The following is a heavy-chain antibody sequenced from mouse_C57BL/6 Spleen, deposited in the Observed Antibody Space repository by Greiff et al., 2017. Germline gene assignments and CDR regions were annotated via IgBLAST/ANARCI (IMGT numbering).Heavy chain of an antibody. J-gene: IGHJ3*01. V-gene: IGHV5-6*01. CDR3: ARHADWGGFAY. Sequence: EVHLVESGGDLVKPGGSLKLSCAASGFTFSSYGMSWVRQTPDKRLEWVATISSGGSYTYYPDSVKGRFTISRDNAKNTLYLQMSSLKSEDTAMYYCARHADWGGFAYWGKGTLVTVSA. CDR2: ISSGGSYT. CDR1: GFTFSSYG. D-gene: IGHD4-1*01.